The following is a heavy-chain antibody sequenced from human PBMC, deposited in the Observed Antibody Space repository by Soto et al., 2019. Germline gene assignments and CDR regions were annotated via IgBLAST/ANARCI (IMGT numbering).Heavy chain of an antibody. CDR1: GFTFSTYA. Sequence: EVQLLESGGGLVQPGGSLRLSCAASGFTFSTYAMSWVRQAPGKGLEWVSGIGGNGVSTFYADSVKGRFTISRDNSKNTLYLHMNSLRAEDTAVYYCAKSALWFAEFPFNWFDPWGQGTLVTVSS. CDR2: IGGNGVST. CDR3: AKSALWFAEFPFNWFDP. D-gene: IGHD3-10*01. V-gene: IGHV3-23*01. J-gene: IGHJ5*02.